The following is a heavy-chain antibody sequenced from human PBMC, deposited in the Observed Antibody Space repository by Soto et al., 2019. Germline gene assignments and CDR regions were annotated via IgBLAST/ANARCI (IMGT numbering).Heavy chain of an antibody. Sequence: QVQLVQSGAEVKEPGASVKVSCKASGYTFTSFYIHWVRQAPGQGLEWMAIINPTGGSTNYTQRFRGRVTFTMDTSTSTVYMELSGLRSEDTAVYYCARNLASADVWGQGTLVTVSS. CDR1: GYTFTSFY. CDR2: INPTGGST. J-gene: IGHJ4*02. V-gene: IGHV1-46*01. D-gene: IGHD6-13*01. CDR3: ARNLASADV.